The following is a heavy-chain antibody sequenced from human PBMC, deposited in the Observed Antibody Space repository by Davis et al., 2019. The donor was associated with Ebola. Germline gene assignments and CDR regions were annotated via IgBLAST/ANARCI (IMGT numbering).Heavy chain of an antibody. CDR1: GGSIASGGYY. V-gene: IGHV4-31*03. J-gene: IGHJ5*01. Sequence: LRLSCTVSGGSIASGGYYWSWIRQHPGKGLEWIGYIYYNGITYYNPSLKSRVIISVDTSQNQFSLKLSSVSAADTAVYYCARDAVGEWIHDSWGQGTLVTVSS. CDR2: IYYNGIT. CDR3: ARDAVGEWIHDS. D-gene: IGHD5-18*01.